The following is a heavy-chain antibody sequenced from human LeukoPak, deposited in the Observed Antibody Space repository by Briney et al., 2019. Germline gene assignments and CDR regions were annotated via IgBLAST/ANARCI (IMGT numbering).Heavy chain of an antibody. Sequence: ASVKVSCKASGYTFTSYYMHWVRQAPGQGLEWMGIINPSGGSTSYAQKFQGRVTMTRDTSTSTVYMELSSLRSEDTAVYYCARGGVTTVTTLLLRHWFDPRGQGTLVTVSS. CDR2: INPSGGST. CDR1: GYTFTSYY. CDR3: ARGGVTTVTTLLLRHWFDP. J-gene: IGHJ5*02. V-gene: IGHV1-46*01. D-gene: IGHD4-17*01.